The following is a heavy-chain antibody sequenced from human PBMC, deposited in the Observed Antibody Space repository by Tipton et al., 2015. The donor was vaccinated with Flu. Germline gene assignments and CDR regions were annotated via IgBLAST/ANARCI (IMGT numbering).Heavy chain of an antibody. CDR2: ISSSSSYI. Sequence: SLRLSCAASGFTFSSYSMNWVRQAPGKGLEWVSSISSSSSYIYYADSVKGRFTISRDNAKNSLYLQMNSLRAEDTAVYYCARALIHHYDIGPFDIWGQGTMVTVSS. J-gene: IGHJ3*02. CDR3: ARALIHHYDIGPFDI. D-gene: IGHD3-22*01. V-gene: IGHV3-21*01. CDR1: GFTFSSYS.